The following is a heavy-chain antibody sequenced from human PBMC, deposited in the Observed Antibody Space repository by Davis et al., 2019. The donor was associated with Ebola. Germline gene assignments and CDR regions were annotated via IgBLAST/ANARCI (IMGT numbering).Heavy chain of an antibody. CDR1: GYTFIGYY. J-gene: IGHJ6*02. CDR3: ARDIVIVRGYYYYYGMDV. V-gene: IGHV1-2*02. CDR2: INPNSGGT. Sequence: AASVKVSCKASGYTFIGYYMHWVRQAPGQGLEWMGWINPNSGGTNYAQNFQGRVTMTRDTSTSTAYMELRSLRSDDTAVYYCARDIVIVRGYYYYYGMDVWGQGTTVTVSS. D-gene: IGHD2/OR15-2a*01.